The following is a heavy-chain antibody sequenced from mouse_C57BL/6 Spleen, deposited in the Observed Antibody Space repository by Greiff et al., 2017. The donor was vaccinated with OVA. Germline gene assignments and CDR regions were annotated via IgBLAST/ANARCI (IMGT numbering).Heavy chain of an antibody. V-gene: IGHV1-74*01. CDR2: IHPSDSDT. D-gene: IGHD1-1*01. Sequence: VQLQQPGADLVKPGASVTVSCKASGYTFTSYWMHWVKQRPGQGLEWIGRIHPSDSDTNYNQKFKGKATLTVDKSSSTAFMQLIRLTSEDAAVYYCAIEGITTVVATPDYWGQGTTLTVSA. CDR1: GYTFTSYW. J-gene: IGHJ2*01. CDR3: AIEGITTVVATPDY.